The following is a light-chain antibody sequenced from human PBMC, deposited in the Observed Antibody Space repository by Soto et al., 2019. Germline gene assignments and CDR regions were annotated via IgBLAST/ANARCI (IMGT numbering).Light chain of an antibody. Sequence: EIVLTQSPGTLSLSPGERATLSCRASQSVASSYLAWYQQKPGQAPRLVIHGASSRATGIPDRFSGSGSGTDFILTISRLEPEDFAVYYCQQYGNSHFTFVPGTKVDIK. CDR1: QSVASSY. CDR3: QQYGNSHFT. J-gene: IGKJ3*01. CDR2: GAS. V-gene: IGKV3-20*01.